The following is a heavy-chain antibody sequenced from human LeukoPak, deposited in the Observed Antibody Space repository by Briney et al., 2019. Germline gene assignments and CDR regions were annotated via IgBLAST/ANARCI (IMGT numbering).Heavy chain of an antibody. CDR3: ANTYFYASANY. V-gene: IGHV3-30*02. D-gene: IGHD3-10*01. Sequence: GGSLRLSCAASGFTFNSFGMHWVRQAPGKGLEWVAFIHFDGNNKYYADSVKGRFTISRDNSKNTLYLQMNSLRAEDTALYYCANTYFYASANYWGQGTLVTVSS. CDR1: GFTFNSFG. CDR2: IHFDGNNK. J-gene: IGHJ4*02.